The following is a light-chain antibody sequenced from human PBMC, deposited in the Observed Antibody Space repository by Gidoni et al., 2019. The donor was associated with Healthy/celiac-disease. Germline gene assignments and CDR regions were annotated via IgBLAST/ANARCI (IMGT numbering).Light chain of an antibody. CDR3: QSYDSSLSGYV. Sequence: QSVLTQPPSVSGAPGQRGTISCTGSSSNIGACYDVHWYQQLPGTAPKLLIYGNSNRPSVFPDRFSGSKSGTSASLSITGLLAEDEADYYCQSYDSSLSGYVFGTGTKVTVL. CDR1: SSNIGACYD. J-gene: IGLJ1*01. V-gene: IGLV1-40*01. CDR2: GNS.